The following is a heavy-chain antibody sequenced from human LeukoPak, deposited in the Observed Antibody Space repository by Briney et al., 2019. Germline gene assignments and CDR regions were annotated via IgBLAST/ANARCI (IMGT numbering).Heavy chain of an antibody. J-gene: IGHJ4*02. V-gene: IGHV3-74*01. CDR1: GFPFRDYW. D-gene: IGHD2-8*02. CDR3: ARNPTGDYDY. Sequence: PGGSLRLSCAASGFPFRDYWMHWVRQVPRKGLLWVSHINNDGSITDYADSLKGRFTISRDNARNTLSLQMDSLRVEDTAVYYCARNPTGDYDYWGQGALVTVSS. CDR2: INNDGSIT.